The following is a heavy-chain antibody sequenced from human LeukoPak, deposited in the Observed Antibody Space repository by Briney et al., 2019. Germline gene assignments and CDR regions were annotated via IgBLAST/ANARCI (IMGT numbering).Heavy chain of an antibody. CDR3: ARAIYYYNSGSYPQRGWFDP. Sequence: ASVKVSCKASGYTFTTYGITWGRQAPGQGLEWMGWISVYNGNTNYAQKLQGRVTMTTDTSTSTAYMELRSLRSDDTAVYYCARAIYYYNSGSYPQRGWFDPWGQGTLVTVSS. CDR2: ISVYNGNT. V-gene: IGHV1-18*01. CDR1: GYTFTTYG. J-gene: IGHJ5*02. D-gene: IGHD3-10*01.